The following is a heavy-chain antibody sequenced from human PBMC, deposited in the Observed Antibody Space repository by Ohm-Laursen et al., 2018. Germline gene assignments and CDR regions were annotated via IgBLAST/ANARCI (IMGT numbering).Heavy chain of an antibody. D-gene: IGHD2-15*01. Sequence: SLRLSCAASGFTFSNFWMNWVRQAPGKGLEWVGRIKSKIDGATTDYAAPVKGRFTVSRDDSINTLYLQMNSLKTEDTAVYYCTTSYEYCGGVSCSPDAFDIWGQGTMVTVSS. V-gene: IGHV3-15*01. CDR1: GFTFSNFW. CDR2: IKSKIDGATT. CDR3: TTSYEYCGGVSCSPDAFDI. J-gene: IGHJ3*02.